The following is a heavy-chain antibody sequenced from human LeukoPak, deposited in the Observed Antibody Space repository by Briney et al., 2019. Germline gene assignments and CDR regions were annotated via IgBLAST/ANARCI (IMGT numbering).Heavy chain of an antibody. J-gene: IGHJ6*03. V-gene: IGHV3-7*01. CDR3: ARDYRSSWAYYYYYYMDV. CDR2: IKQDGSEK. CDR1: GFTFSSYA. D-gene: IGHD6-13*01. Sequence: GGSLRLSCAASGFTFSSYAMSWVRQAPGKGLEWVANIKQDGSEKYYVDSVKGRFTISRDNAKNSLYLQMNSLRAEDTAVYYCARDYRSSWAYYYYYYMDVWGKGTTVTVSS.